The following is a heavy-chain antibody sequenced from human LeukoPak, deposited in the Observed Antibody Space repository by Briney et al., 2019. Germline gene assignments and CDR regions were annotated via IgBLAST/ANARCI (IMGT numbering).Heavy chain of an antibody. Sequence: GGSLRFYCAAYGFTFSDYYMSWNRQAPGKGLVWVSYISTTSTYADYADYVKGRFTISRSNAKNSPYLQMNSLRPEDTAVYYCARDWYCSSSICYTDRNWFDPWGQGTLVTVSS. CDR1: GFTFSDYY. D-gene: IGHD2-2*02. CDR3: ARDWYCSSSICYTDRNWFDP. CDR2: ISTTSTYA. J-gene: IGHJ5*02. V-gene: IGHV3-11*05.